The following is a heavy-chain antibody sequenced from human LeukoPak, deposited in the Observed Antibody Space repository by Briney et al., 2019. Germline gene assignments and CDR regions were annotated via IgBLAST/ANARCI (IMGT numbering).Heavy chain of an antibody. CDR1: GFTFSDYY. CDR2: ISSSGSTI. J-gene: IGHJ4*02. Sequence: GGSLRLSCAASGFTFSDYYMSWIRQAPGKGLEWVSYISSSGSTIYYADSVKGRFTISRDNAKNTLYLQMNSLRAEDTAVYYCARASERWGPYFDYWGQGTLVTVSS. V-gene: IGHV3-11*04. D-gene: IGHD5-24*01. CDR3: ARASERWGPYFDY.